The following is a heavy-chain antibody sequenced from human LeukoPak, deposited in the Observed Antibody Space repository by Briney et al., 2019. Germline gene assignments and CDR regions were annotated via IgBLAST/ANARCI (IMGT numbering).Heavy chain of an antibody. D-gene: IGHD6-19*01. CDR1: GYTFTGYY. Sequence: ASVTVSCKASGYTFTGYYMHWVRQAPGQGREGMGWINPNSGGTNYAQKFQGRVTMTRDTSISTAYMELSRLRSDDTAVYYCARIAVACMGGDYWGQGTLVTVSS. V-gene: IGHV1-2*02. CDR2: INPNSGGT. CDR3: ARIAVACMGGDY. J-gene: IGHJ4*02.